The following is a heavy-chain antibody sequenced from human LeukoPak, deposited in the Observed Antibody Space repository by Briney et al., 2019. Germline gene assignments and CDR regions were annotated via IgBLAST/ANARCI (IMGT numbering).Heavy chain of an antibody. Sequence: PSETLSLTCTVSGGSISSYYWSWIRRPAGRGLEWIGRIYTSGSTNYNPSLKSRVTMSVDTSKNQFSLKLSSVTAADTAVYYCARVGEGPPSFVDYWGQGTLVTVSS. CDR3: ARVGEGPPSFVDY. V-gene: IGHV4-4*07. CDR2: IYTSGST. J-gene: IGHJ4*02. CDR1: GGSISSYY. D-gene: IGHD2-21*01.